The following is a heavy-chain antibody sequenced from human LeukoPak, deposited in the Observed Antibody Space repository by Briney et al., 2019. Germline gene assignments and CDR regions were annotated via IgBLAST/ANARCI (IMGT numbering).Heavy chain of an antibody. D-gene: IGHD5-12*01. CDR3: ARPFWDIVAADPALNAAYYFDY. J-gene: IGHJ4*02. V-gene: IGHV5-51*01. CDR1: GYSFTSDW. CDR2: IYPGDSDT. Sequence: GESLKISCKGYGYSFTSDWIGCGRQMRRKGLEWIGIIYPGDSDTRYRPALHGQVTLPAHKSISAAYLQGSILMASAPAMYYCARPFWDIVAADPALNAAYYFDYWGKGTLVTVSS.